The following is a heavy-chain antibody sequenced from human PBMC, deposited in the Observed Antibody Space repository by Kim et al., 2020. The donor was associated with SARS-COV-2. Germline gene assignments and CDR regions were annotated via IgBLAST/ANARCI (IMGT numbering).Heavy chain of an antibody. V-gene: IGHV3-7*04. J-gene: IGHJ4*02. CDR3: ARTYPYQYNSGRYYSYFDY. D-gene: IGHD3-10*01. Sequence: KGRFTISRDNAKNSLYLQMNSLRAEDTAVYYCARTYPYQYNSGRYYSYFDYWGQGTLVTVSS.